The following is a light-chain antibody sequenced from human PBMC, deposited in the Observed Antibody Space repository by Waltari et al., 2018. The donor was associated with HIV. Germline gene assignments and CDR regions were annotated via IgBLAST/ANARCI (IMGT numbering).Light chain of an antibody. CDR1: PGFRNS. J-gene: IGKJ4*01. V-gene: IGKV1-NL1*01. CDR2: TSS. Sequence: DIQIAKSPSFLSAPVADRVTVTCRASPGFRNSVDWYQQIPWKAPKLLLQTSSTLESGVPSRFSGSGSGTDYTLTISSLQHEDFGTYYCQQYYSIPATFGGGTKVEIK. CDR3: QQYYSIPAT.